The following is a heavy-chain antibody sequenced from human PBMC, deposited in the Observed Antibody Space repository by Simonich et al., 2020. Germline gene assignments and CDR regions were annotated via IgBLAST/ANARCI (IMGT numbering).Heavy chain of an antibody. J-gene: IGHJ3*02. V-gene: IGHV3-23*01. CDR2: IRGSGGST. CDR3: EKDLGERITMIVVVIDAFDI. D-gene: IGHD3-22*01. Sequence: GGGLVQPGGSLRLSCAASGFTFSSYAMSWVRQAKGKGLEWVSDIRGSGGSTYYADSVKGRFTISSDNSKNTLYLQMNSLRAEDTAVYYCEKDLGERITMIVVVIDAFDIWGQGTMVTVSS. CDR1: GFTFSSYA.